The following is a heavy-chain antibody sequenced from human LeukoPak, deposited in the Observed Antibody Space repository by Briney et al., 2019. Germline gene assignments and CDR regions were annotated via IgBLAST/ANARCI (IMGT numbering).Heavy chain of an antibody. J-gene: IGHJ4*02. V-gene: IGHV4-38-2*02. CDR1: GYSISSGYY. D-gene: IGHD6-13*01. Sequence: SETLSLTCTVSGYSISSGYYWGWIRQPPGKGLEWIGYIDHSGSTYYNPSLKSRVTISVDRPKNQFSQKLSSVTAADTAVYYCAREGQQLVQGYWGQGTLVTVSS. CDR3: AREGQQLVQGY. CDR2: IDHSGST.